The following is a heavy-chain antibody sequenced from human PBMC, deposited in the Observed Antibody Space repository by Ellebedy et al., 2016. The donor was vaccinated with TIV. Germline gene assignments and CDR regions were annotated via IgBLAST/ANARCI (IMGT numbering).Heavy chain of an antibody. CDR2: MNPNSGNT. D-gene: IGHD2-15*01. J-gene: IGHJ4*02. CDR1: EYTFTGYD. Sequence: AASVKVSCKASEYTFTGYDINWVRQATGQGLEWMGWMNPNSGNTGYAQKFQGRVTMTRNTSISTAYMELSSLRSEDTAVYYCARRLSLGYCSGGSCHGADYWGQGTLVTVSS. CDR3: ARRLSLGYCSGGSCHGADY. V-gene: IGHV1-8*01.